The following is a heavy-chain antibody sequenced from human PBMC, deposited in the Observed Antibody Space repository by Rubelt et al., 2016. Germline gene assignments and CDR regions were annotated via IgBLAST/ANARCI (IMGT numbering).Heavy chain of an antibody. V-gene: IGHV1-18*01. CDR2: IRTYNGNT. CDR3: ARGYCSSANCLFNWFDP. Sequence: QVQLVQSGAEVKKPGASVKVSCKASGYTFTTYGISWVRQAPGQGLEWMGWIRTYNGNTNDAQKLQGRVTMTTDTSTSTAYMELRSLRSDDTAMYFCARGYCSSANCLFNWFDPWAREPWSPSPQ. D-gene: IGHD2-2*01. CDR1: GYTFTTYG. J-gene: IGHJ5*02.